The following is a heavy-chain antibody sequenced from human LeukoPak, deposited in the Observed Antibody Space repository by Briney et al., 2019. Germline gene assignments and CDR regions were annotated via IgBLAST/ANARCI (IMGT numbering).Heavy chain of an antibody. CDR1: GFTLSAYG. V-gene: IGHV3-33*01. CDR3: ARDLCSTSSCYDY. D-gene: IGHD2-15*01. J-gene: IGHJ4*02. CDR2: IWYDGSRT. Sequence: PGASLRLSCAASGFTLSAYGFHWVRQAPGKGLEWVAVIWYDGSRTYYVDSVKGRFTISRDDSKNTLYLQMSSLRAEDMAVYYCARDLCSTSSCYDYWGQGTLVTVSS.